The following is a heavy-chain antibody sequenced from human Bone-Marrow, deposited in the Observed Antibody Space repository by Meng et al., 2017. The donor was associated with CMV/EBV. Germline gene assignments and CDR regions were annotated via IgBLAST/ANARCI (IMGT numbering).Heavy chain of an antibody. CDR3: ATMVVTGT. J-gene: IGHJ5*02. V-gene: IGHV3-13*03. Sequence: GESLKISCAACGFTFSSYDMHWVRQATGKGLEWVSAIGTAGDTSYPGSVKGQFTISRENAKNSLYLQVNSLRAGDTAVYYCATMVVTGTWGQGTLVTVSS. CDR2: IGTAGDT. CDR1: GFTFSSYD. D-gene: IGHD4-23*01.